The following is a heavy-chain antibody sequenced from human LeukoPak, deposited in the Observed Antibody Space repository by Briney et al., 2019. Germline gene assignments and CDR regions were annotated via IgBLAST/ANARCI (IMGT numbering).Heavy chain of an antibody. D-gene: IGHD6-19*01. Sequence: GGSLRLPCAASGFTFSNYGMSWVRQAPGKGLEWLSIISDIGGSTYYADSVKGRFTISRDNSKNTLYLQMNSLRGDDTAVYYCAKRRLGSGWYETSEYRRQGAMVTVSS. CDR1: GFTFSNYG. J-gene: IGHJ4*02. CDR3: AKRRLGSGWYETSEY. CDR2: ISDIGGST. V-gene: IGHV3-23*01.